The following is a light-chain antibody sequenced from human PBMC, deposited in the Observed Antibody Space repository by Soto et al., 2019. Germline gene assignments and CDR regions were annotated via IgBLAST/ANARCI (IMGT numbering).Light chain of an antibody. CDR3: QQYGSSIT. Sequence: EIVLTQSPGTLSLSPGERAPLSCRASQSVSNNYLAWYQQNPGQAPRLLIYGASSRATCIPDRFSGSGSGTDFTLTINRLEPEDFAVYYCQQYGSSITFGQGTRLEIK. V-gene: IGKV3-20*01. CDR1: QSVSNNY. CDR2: GAS. J-gene: IGKJ5*01.